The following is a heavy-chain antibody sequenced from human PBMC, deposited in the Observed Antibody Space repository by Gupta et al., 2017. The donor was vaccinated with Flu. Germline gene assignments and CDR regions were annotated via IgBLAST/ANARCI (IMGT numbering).Heavy chain of an antibody. Sequence: RQHPGKGLEWIWEINRSGSTKYNPSLQSRVNISVDTSKSQFAPILTSVTAADTAVYYCARGTYSSSWSSNFDYWCQGTLVTVSS. CDR3: ARGTYSSSWSSNFDY. D-gene: IGHD6-13*01. J-gene: IGHJ4*02. CDR2: INRSGST. V-gene: IGHV4-34*01.